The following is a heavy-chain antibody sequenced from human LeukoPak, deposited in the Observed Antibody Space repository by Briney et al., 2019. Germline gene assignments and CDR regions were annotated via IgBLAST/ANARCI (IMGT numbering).Heavy chain of an antibody. CDR1: GFSFRSYS. CDR2: IGSTTTYI. V-gene: IGHV3-21*01. CDR3: VKDFHNSWTFDY. D-gene: IGHD6-13*01. J-gene: IGHJ4*02. Sequence: GGSLRLSCAASGFSFRSYSMNWVRQAPGKGLEWVSSIGSTTTYINYADSVKGRFIISRDNAKNSVYLQMDSLRAEDTAIYYCVKDFHNSWTFDYWGQGTLVTVSS.